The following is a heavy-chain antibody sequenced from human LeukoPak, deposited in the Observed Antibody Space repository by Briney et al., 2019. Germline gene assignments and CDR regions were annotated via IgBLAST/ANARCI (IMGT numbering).Heavy chain of an antibody. V-gene: IGHV4-59*11. D-gene: IGHD4-17*01. CDR3: ARDAYGDYGAMFHYYYMDV. Sequence: SETLSLTCTVSGDSISSHYWSWIRQPPGKGLEWIGYIYYSGSTNYNPSLKGRVTISVDTSKKQFSLKLSSVTAADTAVYYCARDAYGDYGAMFHYYYMDVWGKGTTVIVSS. CDR1: GDSISSHY. CDR2: IYYSGST. J-gene: IGHJ6*03.